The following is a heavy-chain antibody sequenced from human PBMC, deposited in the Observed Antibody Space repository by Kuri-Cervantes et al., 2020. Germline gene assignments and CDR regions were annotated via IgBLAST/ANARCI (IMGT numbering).Heavy chain of an antibody. D-gene: IGHD3-10*01. V-gene: IGHV1-2*02. J-gene: IGHJ4*02. Sequence: ASVKVSCKASGYTFSGNYIHWVRQAPGQGLEWMGWINPNSGGTNYAQKFQGRVTMTRDTSISTAYMELSRLRSDDTAVYYCARDRHYYGSGSLGSSFDHWGQGTLVTVSS. CDR1: GYTFSGNY. CDR3: ARDRHYYGSGSLGSSFDH. CDR2: INPNSGGT.